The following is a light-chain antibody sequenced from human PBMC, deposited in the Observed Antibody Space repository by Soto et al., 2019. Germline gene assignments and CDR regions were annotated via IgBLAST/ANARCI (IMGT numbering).Light chain of an antibody. CDR1: RSVGNN. CDR3: HPQNNLPVLT. V-gene: IGKV3-15*01. CDR2: GAS. J-gene: IGKJ4*01. Sequence: TQSPATLSVSPGERATLSCTTSRSVGNNLAWYQQRPGQAPRLLMYGASTRATGTPPRFRGSGSGTEFTLTISSLQPEDFAVYYCHPQNNLPVLTFGGGTKVEIK.